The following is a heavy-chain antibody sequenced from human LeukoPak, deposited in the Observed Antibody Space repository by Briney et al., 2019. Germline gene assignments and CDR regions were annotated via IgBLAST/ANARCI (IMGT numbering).Heavy chain of an antibody. CDR2: VHLSGAS. CDR1: GGSILTTNC. CDR3: TRESGAFSPFGF. J-gene: IGHJ4*02. V-gene: IGHV4-4*02. D-gene: IGHD1-26*01. Sequence: SETLSLTCAVSGGSILTTNCWSWVRQPPGKELEWIGEVHLSGASNYNPSLKSRVNMSIDKSKNQLSLELTFVTAADTAIYYCTRESGAFSPFGFWGQGTLVTVSS.